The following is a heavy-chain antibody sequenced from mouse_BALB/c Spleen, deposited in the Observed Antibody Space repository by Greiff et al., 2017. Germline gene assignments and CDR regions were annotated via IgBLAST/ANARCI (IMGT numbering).Heavy chain of an antibody. V-gene: IGHV1S137*01. Sequence: VQLQQSGAELVRPGVSVKISCKGSGYTFTDYAMHWVKQSHAKSLEWIGVISTYYGDASYNQKFKGKATMTVDKSSSTAYMELARLTSEDSAIYYCARWGSPYYAMDYWGQGTSVTVSS. CDR2: ISTYYGDA. CDR1: GYTFTDYA. CDR3: ARWGSPYYAMDY. J-gene: IGHJ4*01.